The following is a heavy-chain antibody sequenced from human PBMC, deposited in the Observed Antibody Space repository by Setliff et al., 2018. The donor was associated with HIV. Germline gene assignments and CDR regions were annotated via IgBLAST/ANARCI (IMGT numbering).Heavy chain of an antibody. V-gene: IGHV4-4*08. CDR1: SGSITGHY. CDR2: LHSLGSSRVSDTP. Sequence: SETLSLTCSVSSGSITGHYWTWVRQPPGKGLEWIGYLHSLGSSRVSDTPNYSPSLKSRITISLDTSKRQFSLTMTSVTAADTDVYYCARGLSSQTYWGTRPLGSDYWGQGSLVTVSS. J-gene: IGHJ4*01. D-gene: IGHD2-2*01. CDR3: ARGLSSQTYWGTRPLGSDY.